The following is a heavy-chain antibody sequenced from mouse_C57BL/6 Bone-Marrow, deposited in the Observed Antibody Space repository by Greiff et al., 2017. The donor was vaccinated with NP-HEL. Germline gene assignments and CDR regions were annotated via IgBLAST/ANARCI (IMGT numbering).Heavy chain of an antibody. Sequence: QVQLQQPGAELVMPGASVKLSCKASGYTFTSYWMHWVKQRPGQGLEWIGEIDPSDSYTNYNQKFKGKSTLTVDKSSSTAYMQLSSLTSEDSAVYYCARDWLLPPYGYFDVWGTGTTVTVSS. CDR3: ARDWLLPPYGYFDV. CDR1: GYTFTSYW. J-gene: IGHJ1*03. D-gene: IGHD2-3*01. CDR2: IDPSDSYT. V-gene: IGHV1-69*01.